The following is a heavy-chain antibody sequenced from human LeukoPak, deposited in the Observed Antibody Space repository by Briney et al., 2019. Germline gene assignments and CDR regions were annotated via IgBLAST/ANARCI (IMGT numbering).Heavy chain of an antibody. CDR1: GASVSSYY. Sequence: SETLSLTCTVSGASVSSYYWTWIRQPPGKGLEWIGRIYTSGCTNYNPSLKSRVTISVDTSKNQFSLKLSSVTAADTAVYYCARDLRITIFGVVPTDMDVWGKGTTVTVSS. D-gene: IGHD3-3*01. CDR2: IYTSGCT. CDR3: ARDLRITIFGVVPTDMDV. J-gene: IGHJ6*03. V-gene: IGHV4-4*08.